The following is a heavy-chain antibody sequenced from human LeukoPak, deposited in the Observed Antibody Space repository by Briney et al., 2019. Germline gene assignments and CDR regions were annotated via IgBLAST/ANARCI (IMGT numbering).Heavy chain of an antibody. CDR2: IYNSVST. D-gene: IGHD2-15*01. CDR1: GGSISSGSYY. J-gene: IGHJ6*03. V-gene: IGHV4-61*09. CDR3: ARADLGYCNSYSCPEDYYYYDMDV. Sequence: SQTLSLTXTVSGGSISSGSYYWSWIRQPAGKGLEWIGYIYNSVSTNYNPSLKSRVTISVDTSKNQFSLWLSSVTAADTAVYYCARADLGYCNSYSCPEDYYYYDMDVWGKGTTVTVSS.